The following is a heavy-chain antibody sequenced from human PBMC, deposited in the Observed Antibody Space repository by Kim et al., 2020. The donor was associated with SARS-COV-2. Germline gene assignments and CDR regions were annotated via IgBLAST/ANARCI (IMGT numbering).Heavy chain of an antibody. J-gene: IGHJ5*02. Sequence: SETLSLTCTVSGYSISSGYYWGCIRQPPGKGLEWVGTIYHSGSTYYNPSLKSRLTISVDTSKNQFSLKLSSVTAAATAVYYCARVGRYDSSWSWCQGT. V-gene: IGHV4-38-2*02. D-gene: IGHD3-22*01. CDR2: IYHSGST. CDR1: GYSISSGYY. CDR3: ARVGRYDSSWS.